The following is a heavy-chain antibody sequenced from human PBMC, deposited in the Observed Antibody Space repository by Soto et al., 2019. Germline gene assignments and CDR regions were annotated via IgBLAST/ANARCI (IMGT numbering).Heavy chain of an antibody. D-gene: IGHD1-26*01. CDR3: ASCVRGYNAAGSWWWFDP. J-gene: IGHJ5*02. Sequence: PSETLSLTCTVSGGSISSYYWSWIRQPPGKGLEWMGNIYYSGSTRYNSSLKSRVTISVDTSKNKFYLTLSSVTAAATAAYYCASCVRGYNAAGSWWWFDPWGPGALVTVSS. CDR1: GGSISSYY. V-gene: IGHV4-59*01. CDR2: IYYSGST.